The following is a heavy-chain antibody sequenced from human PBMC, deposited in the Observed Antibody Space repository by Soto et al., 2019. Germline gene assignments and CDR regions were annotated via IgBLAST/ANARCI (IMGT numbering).Heavy chain of an antibody. CDR3: ARATRSPDF. J-gene: IGHJ4*02. CDR2: IKEDGSVK. CDR1: GFTFSSLW. Sequence: EVQLLESGGDLVQPGGSLRLSCAASGFTFSSLWMTWVRQAPGKGLECVANIKEDGSVKYYVDSVKGRFTISRDNAKNSLYLQMVDLRAEDTAVYYCARATRSPDFRGQGTLVTVSS. V-gene: IGHV3-7*05.